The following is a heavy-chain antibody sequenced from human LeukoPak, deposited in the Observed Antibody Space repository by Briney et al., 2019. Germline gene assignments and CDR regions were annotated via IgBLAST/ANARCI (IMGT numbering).Heavy chain of an antibody. J-gene: IGHJ5*02. Sequence: SETLSLTCTVSGGSISSYYWSWIRQPPGKGLEWIGYIYYSGSTNYNPSLKSRVTISVDTSKNQFSLKLSSVTAADTAVCYCARVVGDIVVVPAAHDNWFGPWGQGTLVTVSS. D-gene: IGHD2-2*01. CDR2: IYYSGST. V-gene: IGHV4-59*01. CDR3: ARVVGDIVVVPAAHDNWFGP. CDR1: GGSISSYY.